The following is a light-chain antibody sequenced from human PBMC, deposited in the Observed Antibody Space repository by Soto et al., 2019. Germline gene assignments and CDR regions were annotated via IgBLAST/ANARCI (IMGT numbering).Light chain of an antibody. V-gene: IGKV3-20*01. CDR1: QSVNLN. Sequence: EIMMTQSPGTLSVSPGEGATLSCTASQSVNLNLAWYQQKPGQPPRLLLYGASTRATGIPDRFSGSGSGTDFTLTISRLEPEDFAVYHCQQYGSLSWTFGQGTKVEIK. CDR3: QQYGSLSWT. J-gene: IGKJ1*01. CDR2: GAS.